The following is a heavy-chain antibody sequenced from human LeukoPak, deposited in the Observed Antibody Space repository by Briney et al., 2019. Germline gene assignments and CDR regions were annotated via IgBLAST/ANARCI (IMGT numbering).Heavy chain of an antibody. CDR3: ARDDGSSWTRFDY. Sequence: PGGSLRLSCAASGFTFSSYEMNWVRQAPGKGLEWVSYISSSSSTIYYADSVKGRFTISRDNAKNSLYLQMNSLRAEDTAVYYCARDDGSSWTRFDYWGQGTLVTVSS. V-gene: IGHV3-48*01. D-gene: IGHD6-13*01. CDR1: GFTFSSYE. J-gene: IGHJ4*02. CDR2: ISSSSSTI.